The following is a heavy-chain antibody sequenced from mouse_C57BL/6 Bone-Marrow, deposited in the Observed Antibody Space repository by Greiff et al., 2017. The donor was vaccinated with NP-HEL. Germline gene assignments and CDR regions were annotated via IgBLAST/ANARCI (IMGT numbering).Heavy chain of an antibody. V-gene: IGHV5-4*03. CDR3: ASSYYSYYFDY. CDR1: GFTFSSYA. CDR2: ISDGGSYT. Sequence: EVKLQEPGGGLVKPGGSLKLSCAASGFTFSSYAMSWVRQTPEKRLEWVATISDGGSYTYYPDNVKGRFTISRDNAKNNLYLQMSHLKSEDTAMYYCASSYYSYYFDYWGQGTTLTVSS. D-gene: IGHD2-12*01. J-gene: IGHJ2*01.